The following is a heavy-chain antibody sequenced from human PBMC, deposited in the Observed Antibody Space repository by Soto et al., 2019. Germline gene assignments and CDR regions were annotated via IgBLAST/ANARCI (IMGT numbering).Heavy chain of an antibody. CDR1: SGSISSTNW. CDR3: VKEGSGWSYLDH. Sequence: QVQLQESGPGVVKPSGTLSLSCIVSSGSISSTNWWSWVRQPPVRGLEWIGAIYHSGSINYNPSLGSRVTISVDKSKNQFSLNLISVTAADTAVYFCVKEGSGWSYLDHWGQGILVTVSS. V-gene: IGHV4-4*02. CDR2: IYHSGSI. J-gene: IGHJ4*02. D-gene: IGHD6-19*01.